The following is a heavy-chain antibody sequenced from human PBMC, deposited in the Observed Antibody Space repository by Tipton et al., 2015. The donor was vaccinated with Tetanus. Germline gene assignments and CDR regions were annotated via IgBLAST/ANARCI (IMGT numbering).Heavy chain of an antibody. Sequence: GSLRLSCAASGFIFSDFWMTWVRQAPGKGLEWVARTSDDGGAKYSADSVKGRFTISRDNAKNTLFLQMSSLRAEDTAVYYCAKMGQGYFASWGQGTLVTVSP. CDR3: AKMGQGYFAS. D-gene: IGHD1-26*01. J-gene: IGHJ4*02. V-gene: IGHV3-7*03. CDR1: GFIFSDFW. CDR2: TSDDGGAK.